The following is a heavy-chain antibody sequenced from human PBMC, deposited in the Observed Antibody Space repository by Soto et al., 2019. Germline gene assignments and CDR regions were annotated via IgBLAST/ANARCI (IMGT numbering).Heavy chain of an antibody. J-gene: IGHJ5*02. Sequence: PSETLSLTCAVSGGSISSSNWWSWVRQPPGKGLEWIGEIYYSGSTNYNPSLKSRVTISVDKSKNQFSLKLSSVTAADTAVYYCARSSRADNWFDPWGQGTLVTVSS. CDR2: IYYSGST. D-gene: IGHD3-10*01. CDR1: GGSISSSNW. CDR3: ARSSRADNWFDP. V-gene: IGHV4-4*02.